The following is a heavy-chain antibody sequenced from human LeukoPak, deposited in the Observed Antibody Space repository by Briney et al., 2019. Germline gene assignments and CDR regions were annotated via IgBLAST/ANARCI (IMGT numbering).Heavy chain of an antibody. D-gene: IGHD6-6*01. Sequence: GGSLRLSCAASGFTFSSYGMHWVRQAPGRGLEWVAVISYDGSNKYYADSVKGRFTISRDNSKNTLYLQMNSLRAVDTAVYYCAKDGSSSLSYFDYWGQGTLVTVSS. CDR3: AKDGSSSLSYFDY. CDR2: ISYDGSNK. CDR1: GFTFSSYG. J-gene: IGHJ4*02. V-gene: IGHV3-30*18.